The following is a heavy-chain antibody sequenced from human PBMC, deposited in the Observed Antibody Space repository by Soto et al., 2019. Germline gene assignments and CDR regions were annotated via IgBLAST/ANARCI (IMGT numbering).Heavy chain of an antibody. CDR1: GFTFSTYA. D-gene: IGHD3-9*01. J-gene: IGHJ6*02. CDR2: IGGLSGGT. Sequence: EVQLLESGGGSVQPGGALRLSCVASGFTFSTYATSWVRQAPGKGLEWVSGIGGLSGGTDYADSVKGRLTISRDNSKNTLYLQMNSLRAEDTAVYFCAKVSILTESYHYYAMDVWGQGTTVTVSS. V-gene: IGHV3-23*01. CDR3: AKVSILTESYHYYAMDV.